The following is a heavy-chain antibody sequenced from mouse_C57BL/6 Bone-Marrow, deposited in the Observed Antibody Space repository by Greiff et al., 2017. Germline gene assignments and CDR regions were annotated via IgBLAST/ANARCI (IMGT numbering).Heavy chain of an antibody. CDR1: GFTFSSYA. Sequence: EVQGVESGEGLVKPGGSLKLSCAASGFTFSSYAMSWVRQTPEKRLEWVAYISSGGDYIYYADTVKGRFTISRDNARNTLYLQMSSLKSEDTAMYYCTREAWLPFAYWGQGTLVTVSA. CDR3: TREAWLPFAY. V-gene: IGHV5-9-1*02. J-gene: IGHJ3*01. D-gene: IGHD2-2*01. CDR2: ISSGGDYI.